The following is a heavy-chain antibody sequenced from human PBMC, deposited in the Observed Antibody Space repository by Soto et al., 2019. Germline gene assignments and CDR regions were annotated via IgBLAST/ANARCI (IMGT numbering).Heavy chain of an antibody. CDR1: GFTFDDYA. CDR3: AKDSWGHPVNWFDP. Sequence: GGSLRLSCAASGFTFDDYAMHWVRQAPGKGLEWVAGIRWNSGSIGYADSVKGRFTVSRDNSKNTLYLQMNFLRDEDTALYYCAKDSWGHPVNWFDPWGQGTLVTVSS. J-gene: IGHJ5*02. D-gene: IGHD7-27*01. V-gene: IGHV3-9*01. CDR2: IRWNSGSI.